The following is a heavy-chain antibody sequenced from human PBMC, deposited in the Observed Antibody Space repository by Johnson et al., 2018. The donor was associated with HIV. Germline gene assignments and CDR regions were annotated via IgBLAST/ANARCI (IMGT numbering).Heavy chain of an antibody. CDR2: ISYDGSNK. V-gene: IGHV3-30*19. CDR1: GFTFSSYG. CDR3: ARSRGWYGVAAFDI. Sequence: VQLVESGGGVVQPGRSLRLSCAASGFTFSSYGMHWVRQAPGKGLEWVAVISYDGSNKYYADSVKGRFTISRENAKTSLYLQMNSLRAADTAVYYCARSRGWYGVAAFDIWGQGTMVTVSS. J-gene: IGHJ3*02. D-gene: IGHD3-10*01.